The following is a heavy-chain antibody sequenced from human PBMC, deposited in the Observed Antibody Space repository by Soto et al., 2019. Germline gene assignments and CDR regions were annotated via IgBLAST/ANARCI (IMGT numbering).Heavy chain of an antibody. V-gene: IGHV4-61*01. Sequence: SETLSLTCTVSGGSVSSGSYYWSWIRQPPGKGLEWIGYIYYSGSTNYNPSLKSRVTISVDTSKNQFSLKLSSVTAADTAVYYCARVSRRTPPSRYYYDSSGYYQGYFDYWGQGTLVTVSS. CDR1: GGSVSSGSYY. D-gene: IGHD3-22*01. J-gene: IGHJ4*02. CDR2: IYYSGST. CDR3: ARVSRRTPPSRYYYDSSGYYQGYFDY.